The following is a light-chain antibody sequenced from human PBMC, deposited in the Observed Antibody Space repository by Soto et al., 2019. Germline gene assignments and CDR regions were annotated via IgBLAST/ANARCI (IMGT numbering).Light chain of an antibody. CDR3: QQYYSYLTWT. J-gene: IGKJ1*01. CDR1: QGISSY. V-gene: IGKV1-8*01. Sequence: AIRMTQSPSSLSASTGDRVTITCRASQGISSYLAWYQQKPGKAPKLLIYAASTLQSGVPSRFSGSGSGTDFTLTISGLQSEDFATYYCQQYYSYLTWTFGQGTKVEIK. CDR2: AAS.